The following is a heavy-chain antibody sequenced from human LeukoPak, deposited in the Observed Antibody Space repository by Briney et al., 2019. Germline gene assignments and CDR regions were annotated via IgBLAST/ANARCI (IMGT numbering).Heavy chain of an antibody. Sequence: PSETLSLTCTVSGGSISSDDYYWSWIRQPPGKGLEWIGEINHSGSTNYNPSLKSRVTISVDTSKNQFSLKLSSVTAADTAVYYCARLGQIVVVPAAIGRVDAFDIWGQGTMVTVSS. D-gene: IGHD2-2*01. CDR1: GGSISSDDYY. J-gene: IGHJ3*02. CDR3: ARLGQIVVVPAAIGRVDAFDI. V-gene: IGHV4-34*01. CDR2: INHSGST.